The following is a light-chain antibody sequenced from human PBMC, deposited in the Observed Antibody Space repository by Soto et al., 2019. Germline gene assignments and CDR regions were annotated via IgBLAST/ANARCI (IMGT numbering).Light chain of an antibody. J-gene: IGKJ5*01. CDR1: QSVSRK. CDR3: QQYNNWPPIT. Sequence: EIVMTESPATLSVAPGESATLSCRVSQSVSRKLVWYQQKPGQAPRLLIYGASTRATGIPERFSGSGSGTEFTLTISSLQSEDFAVYYCQQYNNWPPITLGQGTRLEI. CDR2: GAS. V-gene: IGKV3D-15*01.